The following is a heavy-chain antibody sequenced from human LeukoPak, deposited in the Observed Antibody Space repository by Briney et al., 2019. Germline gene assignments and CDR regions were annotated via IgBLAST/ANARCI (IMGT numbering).Heavy chain of an antibody. V-gene: IGHV3-23*01. D-gene: IGHD5-12*01. CDR3: AKGGYSGYDLGEADY. CDR2: ISGSGGST. CDR1: GFTFSSYA. Sequence: GGSLRLSCAAAGFTFSSYAMSWVRQAPGKGLGWVSAISGSGGSTYYADSVKGRFTISRDNSKNTLYLQMNSLRAEDTAVYYCAKGGYSGYDLGEADYWGQGTLVTVSS. J-gene: IGHJ4*02.